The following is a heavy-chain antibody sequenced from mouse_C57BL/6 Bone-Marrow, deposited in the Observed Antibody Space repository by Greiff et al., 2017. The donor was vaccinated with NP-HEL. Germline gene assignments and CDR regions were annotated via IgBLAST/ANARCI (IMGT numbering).Heavy chain of an antibody. CDR2: INPNNGGT. D-gene: IGHD2-10*01. CDR1: GYTFTDYY. CDR3: ARSLLSFDY. J-gene: IGHJ2*01. V-gene: IGHV1-26*01. Sequence: EVQLQQSGPELVKPGASVKISCKASGYTFTDYYMNWVKQSHGKSLEWIGDINPNNGGTSYNQKFKGKAKLTVDKSSSTAYMELRSLTSEDSAVYYCARSLLSFDYWGQGTTLTVSS.